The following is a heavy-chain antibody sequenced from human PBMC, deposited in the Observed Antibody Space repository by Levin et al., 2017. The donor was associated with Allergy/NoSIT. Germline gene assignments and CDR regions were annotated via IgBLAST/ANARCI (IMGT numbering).Heavy chain of an antibody. CDR2: INAGNGNT. V-gene: IGHV1-3*01. CDR3: ATTQKGAVAGFDY. CDR1: GYTFTSYA. D-gene: IGHD6-19*01. J-gene: IGHJ4*02. Sequence: GESLKISCKASGYTFTSYAMHWVRQAPGQRLEWMGWINAGNGNTKYSQKFQGRVTITRDTSASTAYMELSSLRSEDTAVYYCATTQKGAVAGFDYWGQGTLVTVSS.